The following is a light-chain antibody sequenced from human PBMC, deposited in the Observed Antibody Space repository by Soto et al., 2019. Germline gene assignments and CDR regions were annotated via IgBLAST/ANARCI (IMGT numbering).Light chain of an antibody. CDR2: GAS. CDR1: QSVSSS. CDR3: QQYGGSTIT. J-gene: IGKJ5*01. Sequence: EIVLTQSPGTLSLSPGERATLSCRASQSVSSSLAWYQQNPGQAPRLIIYGASSRATGIPDRFSVSVSGTDVTLTISRLENEDCAVYYCQQYGGSTITFGLGTRLEIK. V-gene: IGKV3-20*01.